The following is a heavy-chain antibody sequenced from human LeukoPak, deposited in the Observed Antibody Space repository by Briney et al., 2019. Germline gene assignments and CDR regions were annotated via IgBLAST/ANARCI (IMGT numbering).Heavy chain of an antibody. Sequence: SETLSLTCTVSGGSISSSSYYWGWIRQPPGKGLEWIGSIYYSGSTYYNPSLKSRVTISVDTSKNQFSLKLSSVTAADTAVYYCARTLDDFGVVIPLGYYYMDVWGKGTTVTVSS. V-gene: IGHV4-39*07. J-gene: IGHJ6*03. CDR3: ARTLDDFGVVIPLGYYYMDV. CDR1: GGSISSSSYY. CDR2: IYYSGST. D-gene: IGHD3-3*01.